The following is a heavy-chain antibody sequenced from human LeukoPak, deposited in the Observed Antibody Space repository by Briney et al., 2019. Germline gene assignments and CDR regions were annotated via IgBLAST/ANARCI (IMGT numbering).Heavy chain of an antibody. CDR2: IYYSGGT. J-gene: IGHJ4*02. D-gene: IGHD3-22*01. Sequence: SQTLSLTCTVSGGSISSGDYYWSWIRQPPGKGLEWIGYIYYSGGTYYNPSLKSRVTISVDTSKNQFSLKLSSVTAADTAVYYCARASYYYDSSGYYKGRDYFDYWGQGTLVTVSS. V-gene: IGHV4-30-4*01. CDR3: ARASYYYDSSGYYKGRDYFDY. CDR1: GGSISSGDYY.